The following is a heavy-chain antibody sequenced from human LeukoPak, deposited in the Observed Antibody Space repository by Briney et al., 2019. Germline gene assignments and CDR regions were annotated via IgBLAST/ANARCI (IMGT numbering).Heavy chain of an antibody. J-gene: IGHJ4*02. Sequence: GGSLRLSCAASGFTFTSYSMNWVRQAPGKGLEWVSTISGGGGSTYYADSVKGRCTISRDNSKHTLYLQVNSLTAEDTAVYYCAKGGKWNVTPFDYWGQGTLVTVSS. D-gene: IGHD1-1*01. V-gene: IGHV3-23*01. CDR1: GFTFTSYS. CDR3: AKGGKWNVTPFDY. CDR2: ISGGGGST.